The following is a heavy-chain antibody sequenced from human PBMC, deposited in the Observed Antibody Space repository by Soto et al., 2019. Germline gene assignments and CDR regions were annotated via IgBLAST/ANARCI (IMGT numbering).Heavy chain of an antibody. Sequence: QVQLVESGGGVVQPGRSLRLSCAASGFTFSSYAIHWVRQAPGKGLEWAAVISYDGSNKYYADSVKGRFTISRDNSKNTLYLQMNSLRAEDTAVYYCARDRGWYLDYYYGMDVWGQGTTVTVSS. V-gene: IGHV3-30-3*01. J-gene: IGHJ6*02. CDR2: ISYDGSNK. CDR1: GFTFSSYA. CDR3: ARDRGWYLDYYYGMDV. D-gene: IGHD6-19*01.